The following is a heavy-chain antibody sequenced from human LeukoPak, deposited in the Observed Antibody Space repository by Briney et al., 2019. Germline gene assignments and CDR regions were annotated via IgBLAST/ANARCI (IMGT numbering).Heavy chain of an antibody. CDR1: GFTFSSYA. CDR3: AKDQTMIVAFDY. V-gene: IGHV3-23*01. CDR2: ISGSGGST. J-gene: IGHJ4*02. Sequence: GGSLRRSCAASGFTFSSYAMSWVRQAPGKGLEWVSAISGSGGSTYYADSVKGRFTISRDNSKNTLYLQMNSLRAEDTAVYYCAKDQTMIVAFDYWGQGTLVTVSS. D-gene: IGHD3-22*01.